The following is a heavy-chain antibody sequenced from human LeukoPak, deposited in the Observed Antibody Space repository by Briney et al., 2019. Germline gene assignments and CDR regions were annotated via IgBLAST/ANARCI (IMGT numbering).Heavy chain of an antibody. CDR1: GFTFSTYG. CDR2: IGSDDSNK. V-gene: IGHV3-33*01. CDR3: ARDRGYSGYDLFDY. Sequence: GGSLRLSCVASGFTFSTYGMHWVRQAPGKGLEWVAKIGSDDSNKHYADSVKGRFTISRDNAKNSLYLQMNSLRAEDTAVYYCARDRGYSGYDLFDYWGQGTLVTVSS. J-gene: IGHJ4*02. D-gene: IGHD5-12*01.